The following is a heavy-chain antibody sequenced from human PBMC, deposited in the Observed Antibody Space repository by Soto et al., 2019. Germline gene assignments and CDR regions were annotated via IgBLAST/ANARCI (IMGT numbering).Heavy chain of an antibody. J-gene: IGHJ5*02. V-gene: IGHV1-46*03. CDR1: GYTFTSYY. D-gene: IGHD5-18*01. Sequence: QVQLVLSGAEVKKPGASVKVSCKASGYTFTSYYMHWVRQAPGQGLEWMGIVNPSGGSTSYAQKFQGRVPMTRDTSTSTVYMELSSLRSEDTAVYYCARVYPSDTRYGYVGNNWFDPWGQGTLVTVSS. CDR2: VNPSGGST. CDR3: ARVYPSDTRYGYVGNNWFDP.